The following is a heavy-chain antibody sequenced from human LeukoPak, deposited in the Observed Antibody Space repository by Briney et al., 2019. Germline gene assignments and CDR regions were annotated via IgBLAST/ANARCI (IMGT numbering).Heavy chain of an antibody. D-gene: IGHD1-26*01. CDR3: ARETISGSYVIDY. Sequence: PSETLSLTCTVSGGSISSYYWSWIRQPPGKGLEWIGYIYYSGSTNYNPSLKSRVTMSVDTSKNQFSLKLSSVTAADTAVYYCARETISGSYVIDYWGQGTLVTVSS. CDR1: GGSISSYY. V-gene: IGHV4-59*12. CDR2: IYYSGST. J-gene: IGHJ4*02.